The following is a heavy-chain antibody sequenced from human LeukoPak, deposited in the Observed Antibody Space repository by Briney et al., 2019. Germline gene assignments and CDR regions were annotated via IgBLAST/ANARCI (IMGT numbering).Heavy chain of an antibody. J-gene: IGHJ4*02. D-gene: IGHD5-24*01. Sequence: SETLSLTCTVSGGSISSYYWSWIRQPPGKGLEWIGYIYYSGSTNYNPSLKSRVTISVDTSKNQFSLKLSSVTAADTAVYYCAREIGDRDGYSFDYWSQGTLVTVSS. CDR2: IYYSGST. CDR1: GGSISSYY. CDR3: AREIGDRDGYSFDY. V-gene: IGHV4-59*01.